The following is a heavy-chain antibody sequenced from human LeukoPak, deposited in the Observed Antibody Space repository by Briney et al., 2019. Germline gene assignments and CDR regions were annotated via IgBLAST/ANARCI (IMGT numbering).Heavy chain of an antibody. J-gene: IGHJ3*02. V-gene: IGHV4-59*01. CDR3: ARDLNWNYGNDAFDI. CDR1: GGSISSYY. Sequence: SETLSLTCTVSGGSISSYYWSWIRQPPGKGLEWLGHISYSGETNYNPSLKSRVTISVDTSKNHFSLKLSSVTAADTAVYYCARDLNWNYGNDAFDIWGQGTMVTVSS. CDR2: ISYSGET. D-gene: IGHD1-7*01.